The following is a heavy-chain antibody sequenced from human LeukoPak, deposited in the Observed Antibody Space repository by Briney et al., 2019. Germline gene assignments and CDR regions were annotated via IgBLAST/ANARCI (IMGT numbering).Heavy chain of an antibody. CDR3: ARDRYYYDSSGTRWFDP. V-gene: IGHV4-59*01. J-gene: IGHJ5*02. D-gene: IGHD3-22*01. CDR2: IHNSGIT. Sequence: SETLSLTCTVSGVSISSYYWSWIRQPPGKGLEWVGYIHNSGITNYNPSLKSRVTISVDTSKNQFSLKLSSVTAADTAVYYCARDRYYYDSSGTRWFDPWGQGTLVTVSS. CDR1: GVSISSYY.